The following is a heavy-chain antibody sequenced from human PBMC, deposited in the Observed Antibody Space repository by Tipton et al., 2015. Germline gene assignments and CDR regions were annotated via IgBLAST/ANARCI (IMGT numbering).Heavy chain of an antibody. J-gene: IGHJ4*02. D-gene: IGHD3-22*01. V-gene: IGHV3-30*03. Sequence: SLRLSCAASGFTFSNYGIHWVRQAPGKGLEWVAVISYDGSNKYYADSVKGRFTISRDNSKNTLSLQMNSLRTEDTAVYYCARDRYDSSGYPYYFDNWGQGTLVTVSS. CDR1: GFTFSNYG. CDR3: ARDRYDSSGYPYYFDN. CDR2: ISYDGSNK.